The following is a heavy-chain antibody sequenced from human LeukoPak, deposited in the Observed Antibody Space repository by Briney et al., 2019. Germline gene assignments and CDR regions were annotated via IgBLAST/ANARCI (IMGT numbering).Heavy chain of an antibody. D-gene: IGHD6-13*01. V-gene: IGHV3-9*01. CDR2: ISWNSGSI. CDR1: GFTFSSYG. Sequence: GGSLRLSCAASGFTFSSYGMSWVRQAPGKGLEWVSGISWNSGSIGYADSVKGRFTISRDNAKNSLYLQMNSLRAEDTALYYCAKDLAAAGPPRYMGVWGKGTTVTISS. J-gene: IGHJ6*03. CDR3: AKDLAAAGPPRYMGV.